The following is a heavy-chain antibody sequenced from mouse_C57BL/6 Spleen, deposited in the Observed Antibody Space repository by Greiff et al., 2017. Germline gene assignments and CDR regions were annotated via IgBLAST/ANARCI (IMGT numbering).Heavy chain of an antibody. D-gene: IGHD2-5*01. Sequence: QVQLQQPGAELVKPGASVKVSCKASGYTFTSYWMHWVKQRPGQGLEWIGRIHPSDSDTNYNQKFKGKATLTVDKSSSTAYMQLSSLTSEDSAVYYCACPAYYSNWGYAMDYWGQGTSVTVSS. CDR2: IHPSDSDT. V-gene: IGHV1-74*01. J-gene: IGHJ4*01. CDR1: GYTFTSYW. CDR3: ACPAYYSNWGYAMDY.